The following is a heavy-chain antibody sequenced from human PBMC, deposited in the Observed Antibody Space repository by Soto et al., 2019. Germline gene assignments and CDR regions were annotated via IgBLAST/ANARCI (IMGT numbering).Heavy chain of an antibody. V-gene: IGHV3-13*01. CDR1: GFTFSSYD. J-gene: IGHJ6*02. CDR2: IDAAGDT. CDR3: ARVSTYYYTYAMDV. Sequence: PGGSLRLSCAASGFTFSSYDMHWVRQATGKGLEWVSDIDAAGDTYYPGSVKGRFTISRENAKNSLYLQMNRLRAGDTAVYYCARVSTYYYTYAMDVWAQGTTVTVS.